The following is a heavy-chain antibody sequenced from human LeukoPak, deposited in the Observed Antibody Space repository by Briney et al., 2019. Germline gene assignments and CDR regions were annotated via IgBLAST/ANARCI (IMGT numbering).Heavy chain of an antibody. V-gene: IGHV3-7*01. J-gene: IGHJ4*02. CDR2: INQDGSET. Sequence: PGGSLRLSCAASGFTFSGYWMTWVRQAPGKGLEWVAYINQDGSETYYADSVKGRFTISRDNARNSLYLQMNSLRAEDTAVYYCARGKGVDYWGQGILVTVSS. CDR3: ARGKGVDY. CDR1: GFTFSGYW.